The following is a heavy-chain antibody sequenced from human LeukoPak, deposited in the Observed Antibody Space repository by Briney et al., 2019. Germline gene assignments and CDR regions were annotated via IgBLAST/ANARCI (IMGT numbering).Heavy chain of an antibody. CDR1: GGSISSYY. D-gene: IGHD6-25*01. Sequence: SETLSLTCTVSGGSISSYYWSWIRQPAGKGLEWIGRIYTSGSTNYNPSLKSRVTMSVDTSKNQFSPKLSSVTAADTAVYYCARYSSGWKHWYFDLWGRGTLVTVSS. V-gene: IGHV4-4*07. CDR3: ARYSSGWKHWYFDL. J-gene: IGHJ2*01. CDR2: IYTSGST.